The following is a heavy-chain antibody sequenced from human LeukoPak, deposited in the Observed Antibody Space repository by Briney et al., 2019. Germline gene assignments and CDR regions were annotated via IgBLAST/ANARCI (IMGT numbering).Heavy chain of an antibody. Sequence: GASVKVSCKASGYTFTSYAFSWVRQAPGQGLEWMGWINTNNGNTNYVQRLQGRVTMTTDTSTSTAYMELRSLRSDDTAVYYCARLPILHSSSSGYWGQGTLVTVSS. V-gene: IGHV1-18*01. CDR2: INTNNGNT. J-gene: IGHJ4*02. CDR1: GYTFTSYA. CDR3: ARLPILHSSSSGY. D-gene: IGHD6-6*01.